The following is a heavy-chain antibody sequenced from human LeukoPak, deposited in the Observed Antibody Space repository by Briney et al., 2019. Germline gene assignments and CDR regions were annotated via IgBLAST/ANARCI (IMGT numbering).Heavy chain of an antibody. D-gene: IGHD4-11*01. CDR3: ARGLPTVYFDY. V-gene: IGHV1-69*13. CDR1: GGTLSSYA. J-gene: IGHJ4*02. CDR2: IIAIFGTA. Sequence: SVKVSCKASGGTLSSYAISWVRQAPGQGGEGMGGIIAIFGTANYAQNFQSRVTITADESTSTAYMELSSLRSEDTAVYYCARGLPTVYFDYWGQGTLVTVSS.